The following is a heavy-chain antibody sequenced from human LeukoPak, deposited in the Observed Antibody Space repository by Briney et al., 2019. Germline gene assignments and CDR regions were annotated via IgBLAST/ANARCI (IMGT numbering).Heavy chain of an antibody. V-gene: IGHV3-74*01. J-gene: IGHJ6*02. CDR3: ARDRAGEQWLVRYYYYGMDV. CDR1: GFTFSNYW. CDR2: INIDGSRT. D-gene: IGHD6-19*01. Sequence: QSGGSLRLSCAASGFTFSNYWMHWVRHAPGKGLVWVSRINIDGSRTTYADSVKGRFTISRDNAKNSLYLQMNSLRAEDTAVYYCARDRAGEQWLVRYYYYGMDVWGQGTTVTVSS.